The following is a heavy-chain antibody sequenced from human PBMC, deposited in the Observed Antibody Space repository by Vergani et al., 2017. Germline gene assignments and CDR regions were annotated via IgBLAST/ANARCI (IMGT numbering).Heavy chain of an antibody. CDR1: GFTFSSHA. CDR2: IKNTGDST. J-gene: IGHJ4*02. V-gene: IGHV3-23*01. Sequence: EVQLLQSEGAVVQPGGSLRLSCVASGFTFSSHAMSWVRQGHGQGLEWVYSIKNTGDSTHYADSVKGRFTISRDNSKNTLYLQMNSLRVEDPAVYYCGRGSDNYNWGQGTLVTVSS. CDR3: GRGSDNYN. D-gene: IGHD1-1*01.